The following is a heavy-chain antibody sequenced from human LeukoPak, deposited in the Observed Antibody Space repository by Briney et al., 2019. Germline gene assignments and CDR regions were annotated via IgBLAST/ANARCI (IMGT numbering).Heavy chain of an antibody. Sequence: GGSLRLSCAASGLTFSSYVIHWVRQAPGKGLEWVAVISYDGSNKYYADSVKGRFTISRDNSKNTLYLQMNSLRADDTAVYYCASLGGHGYDLDYWGQETLVIVSS. CDR2: ISYDGSNK. CDR3: ASLGGHGYDLDY. CDR1: GLTFSSYV. D-gene: IGHD3-16*01. J-gene: IGHJ4*02. V-gene: IGHV3-30*04.